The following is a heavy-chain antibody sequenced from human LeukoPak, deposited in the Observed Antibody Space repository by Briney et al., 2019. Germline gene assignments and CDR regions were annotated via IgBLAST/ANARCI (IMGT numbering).Heavy chain of an antibody. CDR1: GFTFSACE. CDR3: ARVATMVRVPLDALDI. CDR2: ISRSGSTR. J-gene: IGHJ3*02. D-gene: IGHD3-10*01. V-gene: IGHV3-48*03. Sequence: GGSLRLSCAISGFTFSACELTWVRQAPGKGLEWVSYISRSGSTRYYADSVKGRFTISRDNAKNSLYLQMDSLRAEDTAVYYCARVATMVRVPLDALDIWGQGTMVSVSS.